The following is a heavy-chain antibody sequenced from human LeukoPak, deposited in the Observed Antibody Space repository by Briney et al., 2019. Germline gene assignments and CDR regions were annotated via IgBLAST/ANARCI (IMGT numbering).Heavy chain of an antibody. Sequence: PGGSLRLSCAASGFTFSAYWMHWVRQAPGKGLVWVSRINSDGSSTSYADSVKGRFTISRDNAKNTLYLQMNSLRAEDTAVYYCARGNYDSSGLLDYWGLGTLATVSS. CDR1: GFTFSAYW. D-gene: IGHD3-22*01. V-gene: IGHV3-74*01. CDR2: INSDGSST. J-gene: IGHJ4*02. CDR3: ARGNYDSSGLLDY.